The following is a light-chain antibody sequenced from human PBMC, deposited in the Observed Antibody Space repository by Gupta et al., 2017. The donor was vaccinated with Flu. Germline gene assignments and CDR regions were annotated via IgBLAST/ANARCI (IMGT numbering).Light chain of an antibody. CDR2: LNSDGSH. CDR1: SGHNSYA. J-gene: IGLJ3*02. Sequence: QLVLTQSPPASASLGAAVKPTCTLCSGHNSYAIAWHQQQPEKGPRYLMKLNSDGSHSKGDGIPDRFSGSSSGAERYLTISSLQSEDEADYYCQTWGTGIWVFGGGTKLTVL. CDR3: QTWGTGIWV. V-gene: IGLV4-69*01.